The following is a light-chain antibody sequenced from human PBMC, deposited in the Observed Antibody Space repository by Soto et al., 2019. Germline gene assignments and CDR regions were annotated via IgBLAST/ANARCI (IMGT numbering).Light chain of an antibody. Sequence: QSVLTQPPSVSGTPGQRVTISCSGSSSNVGRDYVYWYQQFPGKAPKLLISRTDQRPSGVPDRVSGSKSGTSASLAISGLRSGDEVDYYCLAWDASLNAWVFGGGTQLTVL. V-gene: IGLV1-47*01. J-gene: IGLJ3*02. CDR1: SSNVGRDY. CDR3: LAWDASLNAWV. CDR2: RTD.